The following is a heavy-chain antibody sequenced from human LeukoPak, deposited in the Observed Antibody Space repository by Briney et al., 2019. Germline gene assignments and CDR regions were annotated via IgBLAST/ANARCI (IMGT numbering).Heavy chain of an antibody. J-gene: IGHJ4*02. CDR3: ARGYYYDSSGYYDY. CDR2: ISYDGSNK. CDR1: GFTFSSYA. Sequence: SGGSLRLSCAASGFTFSSYAMHWVRQAPGKGLERVAVISYDGSNKYYADSVKGRFTISRDNSKNTLYLQMGSLRAEDMAVYYCARGYYYDSSGYYDYWGQGTLVTVSS. D-gene: IGHD3-22*01. V-gene: IGHV3-30*14.